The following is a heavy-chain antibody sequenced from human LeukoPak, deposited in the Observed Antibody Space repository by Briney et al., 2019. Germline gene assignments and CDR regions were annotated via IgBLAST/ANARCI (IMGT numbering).Heavy chain of an antibody. D-gene: IGHD6-19*01. CDR2: ISYDGTNK. J-gene: IGHJ4*02. CDR3: AKDGSSGWYGGDY. V-gene: IGHV3-30*18. Sequence: PGGCLRLSCAASGFTFSSYGMHWVRQAPGKGLEWVAVISYDGTNKYYADSVKGRFTISRDNSKNTLYLQMNSLRAEDTAVYYCAKDGSSGWYGGDYWGQGTLVTVSS. CDR1: GFTFSSYG.